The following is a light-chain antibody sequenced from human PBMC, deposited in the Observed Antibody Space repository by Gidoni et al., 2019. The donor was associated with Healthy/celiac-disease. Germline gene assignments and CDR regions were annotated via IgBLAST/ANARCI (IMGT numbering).Light chain of an antibody. CDR3: QQYYSNPRT. J-gene: IGKJ1*01. CDR2: WAS. Sequence: DIVMTQSPDSLAVSLGERATINCKSSQSVLYSSNNKNYLAWYQQKPGQAPKRLIYWASTRESGVPDRFSGSGSGTDFTLTISSLQAEDVAVYYCQQYYSNPRTFGQGTKVEIK. CDR1: QSVLYSSNNKNY. V-gene: IGKV4-1*01.